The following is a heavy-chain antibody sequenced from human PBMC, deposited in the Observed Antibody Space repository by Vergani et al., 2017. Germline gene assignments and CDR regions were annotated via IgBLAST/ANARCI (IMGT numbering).Heavy chain of an antibody. CDR1: GFTFSSSA. D-gene: IGHD4-17*01. V-gene: IGHV3-23*01. CDR2: ISGSGGST. Sequence: EVQLLESGGGLVQPGGSLRLSCAASGFTFSSSAMSWVRQAPGKGLEWVSAISGSGGSTYYADSVKGRFTISRDNSKNTLYLEMNSLTAEDTAGYYCARDLGTYGEGPAEYFQHWGQGTLVTVSS. J-gene: IGHJ1*01. CDR3: ARDLGTYGEGPAEYFQH.